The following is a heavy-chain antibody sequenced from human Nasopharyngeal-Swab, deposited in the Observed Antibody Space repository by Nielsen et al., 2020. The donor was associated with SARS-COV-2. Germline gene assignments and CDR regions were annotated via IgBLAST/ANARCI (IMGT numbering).Heavy chain of an antibody. CDR2: VIPIFGTA. V-gene: IGHV1-69*13. Sequence: SVKVSCKASGGTFSSYAISWVRQAPGQGLEWMGGVIPIFGTANYAQKFQGRVTITADESTSTAYMELSSLRSEDTAVYYCARVSSGWLTNWFDPWGQGTLVTVSS. J-gene: IGHJ5*02. D-gene: IGHD6-19*01. CDR3: ARVSSGWLTNWFDP. CDR1: GGTFSSYA.